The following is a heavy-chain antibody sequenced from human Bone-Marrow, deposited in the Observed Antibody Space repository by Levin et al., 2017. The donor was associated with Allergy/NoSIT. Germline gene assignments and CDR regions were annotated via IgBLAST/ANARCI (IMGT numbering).Heavy chain of an antibody. J-gene: IGHJ6*02. Sequence: SETLSLSCTVSGDSMSSHYWSWIRQPPGKGLEWLGYIYHTGNSIYNPSLRSRVTISVDTSKKQFSLRLSSVTAEDTAVYYCARDSAAMGVGNGMDVWGQGNTVTISS. D-gene: IGHD1-26*01. CDR2: IYHTGNS. CDR3: ARDSAAMGVGNGMDV. CDR1: GDSMSSHY. V-gene: IGHV4-59*11.